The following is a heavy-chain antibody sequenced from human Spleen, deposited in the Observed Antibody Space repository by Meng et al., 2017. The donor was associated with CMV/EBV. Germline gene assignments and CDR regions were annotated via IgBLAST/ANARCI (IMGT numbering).Heavy chain of an antibody. J-gene: IGHJ6*02. D-gene: IGHD2-15*01. V-gene: IGHV1-69*02. CDR1: GGTSSNDI. Sequence: SVKVSCKASGGTSSNDIISWVRQAPGQGLEWMGWIILMPGRPKHAQKFQGRVTITADKYTTTAFMELTSLRSDDTAVYYCARSRGLVTTPSRPPTFAMDVWGQGTTVTVS. CDR2: IILMPGRP. CDR3: ARSRGLVTTPSRPPTFAMDV.